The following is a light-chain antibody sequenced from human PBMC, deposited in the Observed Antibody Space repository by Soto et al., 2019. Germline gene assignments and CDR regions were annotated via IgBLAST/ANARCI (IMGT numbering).Light chain of an antibody. J-gene: IGKJ4*01. CDR2: DAS. CDR1: HDIGNS. CDR3: QNYISSPLT. Sequence: DLQMTQSPPSLSASVGDRVTVTCRASHDIGNSLAWYQHRPGKSPRLLIYDASSLQSGVPSRFSGSGSGTHFTLAISSLRPEDVGTFYCQNYISSPLTFGCGTKVEV. V-gene: IGKV1-27*01.